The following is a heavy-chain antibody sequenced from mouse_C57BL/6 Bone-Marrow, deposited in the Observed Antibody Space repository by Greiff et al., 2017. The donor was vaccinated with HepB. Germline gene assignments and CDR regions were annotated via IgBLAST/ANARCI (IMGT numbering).Heavy chain of an antibody. J-gene: IGHJ3*01. CDR1: GYTFTDYN. CDR3: ASDEGLRRFAY. D-gene: IGHD2-4*01. Sequence: DVKLQESGPELVKPGASVKMSCKASGYTFTDYNMHWVKQSHGKSLEWIGYINPNNGGTSYNQKFKGKATLTVNKSSSTAYMELRSLTSEDSAVYYCASDEGLRRFAYWGQGTRVTVSA. V-gene: IGHV1-22*01. CDR2: INPNNGGT.